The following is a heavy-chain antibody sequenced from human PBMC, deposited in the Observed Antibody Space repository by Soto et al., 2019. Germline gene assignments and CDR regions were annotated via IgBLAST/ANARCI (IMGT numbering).Heavy chain of an antibody. D-gene: IGHD3-16*01. Sequence: SETLSLTCTVSGGSITGYYWSWIRQPPGKGPEWIGNIHYSGSTNYNPSLKSRVTISVDTSKNQFSLKLSSVTAADTAVYYCARHIGAYREWFDPWGQGTLVTVSS. CDR3: ARHIGAYREWFDP. CDR2: IHYSGST. J-gene: IGHJ5*02. V-gene: IGHV4-59*08. CDR1: GGSITGYY.